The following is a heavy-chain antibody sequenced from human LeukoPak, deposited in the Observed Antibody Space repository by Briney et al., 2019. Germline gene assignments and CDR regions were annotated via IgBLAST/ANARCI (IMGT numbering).Heavy chain of an antibody. CDR1: GYTFNDYY. J-gene: IGHJ4*02. V-gene: IGHV1-2*02. CDR2: INPISGGT. D-gene: IGHD7-27*01. Sequence: ASVKVSCMASGYTFNDYYMHWVRQAPGQGLEWVGWINPISGGTDYAQKFQGRVTMTRDTSITTAYMELSRLRSDDTAVYYCARDRGRNWGSDYWGQGTLVTVSS. CDR3: ARDRGRNWGSDY.